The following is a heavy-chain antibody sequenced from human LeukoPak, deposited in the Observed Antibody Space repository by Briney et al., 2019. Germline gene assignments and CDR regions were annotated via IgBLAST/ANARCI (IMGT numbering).Heavy chain of an antibody. CDR2: IKKDGSEH. D-gene: IGHD1-26*01. CDR3: ARDPYGSLDY. Sequence: GGSLRLSCEGSGFTFSNHWMSWVRQAPGKGLEWVANIKKDGSEHYYVDSVKGRFTISRDNAKNSLYLQMNSLRAEDTAVYYCARDPYGSLDYWGQGTLVTVSS. V-gene: IGHV3-7*01. CDR1: GFTFSNHW. J-gene: IGHJ4*02.